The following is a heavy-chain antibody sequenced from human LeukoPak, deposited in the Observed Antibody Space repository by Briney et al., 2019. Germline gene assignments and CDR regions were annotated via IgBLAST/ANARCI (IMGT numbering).Heavy chain of an antibody. V-gene: IGHV3-48*01. J-gene: IGHJ3*02. CDR3: ARDLLWFGELYSALEHDAFDI. CDR2: ISSSSSTI. CDR1: GFTFSSYS. Sequence: PGGSLRLSCAASGFTFSSYSMNWVREAPGKGLGWVSYISSSSSTIYYADSVKGRFTISRDNAKNSLYLQMNSMRAEDTAVYYCARDLLWFGELYSALEHDAFDIWGQGTMVTVSS. D-gene: IGHD3-10*01.